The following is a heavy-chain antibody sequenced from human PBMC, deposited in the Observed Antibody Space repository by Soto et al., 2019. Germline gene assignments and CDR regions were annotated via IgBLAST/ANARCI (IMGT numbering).Heavy chain of an antibody. D-gene: IGHD6-13*01. Sequence: EVQLVESGGGLVKPGGSLRLSCAASGFTFSSYSMNWVRQAPGKGLEWVSSISSSSSYIYYADSVKGRFTISRANAKNSLYLQMNSLRAEDTAVYYCARVKGRAAGRFDAFDIWGQGTMVTVSS. CDR1: GFTFSSYS. J-gene: IGHJ3*02. CDR3: ARVKGRAAGRFDAFDI. V-gene: IGHV3-21*01. CDR2: ISSSSSYI.